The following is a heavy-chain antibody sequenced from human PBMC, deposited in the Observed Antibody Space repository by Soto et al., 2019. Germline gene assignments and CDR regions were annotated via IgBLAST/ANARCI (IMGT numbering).Heavy chain of an antibody. D-gene: IGHD3-9*01. CDR1: GYTFTIYY. J-gene: IGHJ5*02. Sequence: ASVKVSCKASGYTFTIYYINWVRQATGQGLEWMGWMNPNSGNTGYAQKFQGRVTMTRNTSISTAYMELSSLRSEDTAVYYCARGPRQIDFRRGFVPWGQGTLVTVS. V-gene: IGHV1-8*01. CDR3: ARGPRQIDFRRGFVP. CDR2: MNPNSGNT.